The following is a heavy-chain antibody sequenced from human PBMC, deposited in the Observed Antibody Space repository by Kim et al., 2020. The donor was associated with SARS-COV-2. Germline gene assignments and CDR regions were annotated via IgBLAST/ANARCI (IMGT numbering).Heavy chain of an antibody. J-gene: IGHJ6*02. CDR1: GFTFSSYA. D-gene: IGHD2-2*01. CDR3: AKGPGIGCSSTSCPVDYYYYGMDV. CDR2: ISGSGGST. Sequence: GGSLRLSCAASGFTFSSYAMSWVRQAPGKGLEWVSAISGSGGSTYYADSVKGRFTISRDNSKNTLYLQMNSLRAEDTAVYYCAKGPGIGCSSTSCPVDYYYYGMDVWGQGTTVTVSS. V-gene: IGHV3-23*01.